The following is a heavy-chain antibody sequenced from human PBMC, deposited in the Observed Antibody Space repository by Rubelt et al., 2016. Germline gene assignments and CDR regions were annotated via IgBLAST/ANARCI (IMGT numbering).Heavy chain of an antibody. D-gene: IGHD4-17*01. J-gene: IGHJ4*02. CDR3: ARDNLMTTVTFDY. Sequence: QVQLVQSGAEVKKPGASVKVSCKASGYTFTSYGISWVRQAPGQGLEWMGWISAYNGNTNSAQKLQGRVTMTTGTAPSSAYMELTSLRSDDTAVYYCARDNLMTTVTFDYWGQGTLVTVSS. CDR1: GYTFTSYG. CDR2: ISAYNGNT. V-gene: IGHV1-18*01.